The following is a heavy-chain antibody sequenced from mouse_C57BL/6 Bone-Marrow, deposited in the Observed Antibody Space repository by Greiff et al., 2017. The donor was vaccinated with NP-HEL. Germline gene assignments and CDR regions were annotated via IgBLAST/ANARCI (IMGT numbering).Heavy chain of an antibody. J-gene: IGHJ2*01. CDR2: INPNNGGT. CDR1: GYTFTDYY. Sequence: EVQLQQSGPELVQPGASVKISCKASGYTFTDYYMTWVQQSPGKSLEWIGDINPNNGGTSYIQTFKGKATLTVDKSSSTAYMQLRRLTSEDSAVYYCARSCYCRSSSDFDYWGQGTTLTVSS. CDR3: ARSCYCRSSSDFDY. V-gene: IGHV1-26*01. D-gene: IGHD1-1*01.